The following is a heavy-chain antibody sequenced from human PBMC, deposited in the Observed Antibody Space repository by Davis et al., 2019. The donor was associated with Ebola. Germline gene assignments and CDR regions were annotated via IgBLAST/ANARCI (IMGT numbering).Heavy chain of an antibody. CDR3: ARGSSISWFDP. CDR1: GFTFSSYS. CDR2: ISSSGSTI. V-gene: IGHV3-48*04. J-gene: IGHJ5*02. Sequence: GGSLRLSCAASGFTFSSYSMNWVRQAPGKGLEWVSYISSSGSTIYYADSVKGRFTISRDNAKNSLYLQMNSLRAEDTAVYYCARGSSISWFDPWGQGTLVTVSS. D-gene: IGHD5-12*01.